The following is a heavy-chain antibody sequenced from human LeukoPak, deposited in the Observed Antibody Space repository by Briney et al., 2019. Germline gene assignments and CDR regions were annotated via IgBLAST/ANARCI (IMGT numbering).Heavy chain of an antibody. J-gene: IGHJ4*02. CDR1: GGSISSSNYY. D-gene: IGHD5-12*01. CDR2: IYTSEST. Sequence: SETLSLTCSVSGGSISSSNYYWSWIRQPAGKGLEWIGRIYTSESTNYNPSLKSRVTISVDTSKNQFSLKLSSVTAADTAVYYCAGGYSGYDTFFEYWGQGTLVTVSS. CDR3: AGGYSGYDTFFEY. V-gene: IGHV4-61*02.